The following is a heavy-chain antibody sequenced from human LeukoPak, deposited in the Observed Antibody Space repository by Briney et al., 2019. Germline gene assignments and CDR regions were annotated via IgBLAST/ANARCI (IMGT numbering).Heavy chain of an antibody. Sequence: GGSLRLSCAASGFTFSSYSMNWVRQAPGKGLEWVSSISSSSSYIYYADSVKGRFTISRDNAKNSLYLQMNSLRAEDTAVYYCARDFSGRGDAFDIWGQGTMVTVSS. CDR3: ARDFSGRGDAFDI. CDR1: GFTFSSYS. J-gene: IGHJ3*02. D-gene: IGHD1-26*01. V-gene: IGHV3-21*01. CDR2: ISSSSSYI.